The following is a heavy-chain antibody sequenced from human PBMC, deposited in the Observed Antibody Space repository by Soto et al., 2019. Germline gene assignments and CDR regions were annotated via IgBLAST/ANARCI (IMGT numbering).Heavy chain of an antibody. CDR1: GGSISSGGYY. CDR2: IYYSGST. D-gene: IGHD2-21*02. CDR3: ASAQARDSVNY. V-gene: IGHV4-31*03. J-gene: IGHJ4*02. Sequence: PSETLSLTCTVSGGSISSGGYYWSWIRQHPGKGLEWIGYIYYSGSTYYNPSLKSRVTISVDTSKNQFSLKLSSVTAADTAVYYCASAQARDSVNYWGQGTLVTVSS.